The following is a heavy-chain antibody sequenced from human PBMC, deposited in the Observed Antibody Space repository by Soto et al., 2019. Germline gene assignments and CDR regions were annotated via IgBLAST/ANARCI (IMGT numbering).Heavy chain of an antibody. V-gene: IGHV3-23*01. Sequence: EVQLLESGGGLVQPGGSLRLSCAASGFTFSSYDMSWVRRAPGKGLEWVSGISGSGYIKYYADSVKGRFTISRDNSKNTLYLQMNSLRAEDTAAYYCAKDELVGGGACCAFDYWGQGSLVTVSS. D-gene: IGHD2-21*02. CDR1: GFTFSSYD. CDR3: AKDELVGGGACCAFDY. J-gene: IGHJ4*02. CDR2: ISGSGYIK.